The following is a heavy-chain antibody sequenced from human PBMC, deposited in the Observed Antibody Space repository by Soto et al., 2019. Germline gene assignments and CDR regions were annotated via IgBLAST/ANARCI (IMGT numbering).Heavy chain of an antibody. CDR2: IYYSGST. CDR3: ARGLNWFRFDP. CDR1: GGSISSYY. Sequence: SETLSLTCTVSGGSISSYYWSWIRQPPGKGLEWIGYIYYSGSTNYNPSLKSRVTISVDTSKNQFSPELSSVTAADTAVYYCARGLNWFRFDPWGQGTLVTVSS. J-gene: IGHJ5*02. V-gene: IGHV4-59*01. D-gene: IGHD3-3*01.